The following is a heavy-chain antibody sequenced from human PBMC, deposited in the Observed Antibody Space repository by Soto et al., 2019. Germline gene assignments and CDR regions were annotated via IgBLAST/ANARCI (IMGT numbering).Heavy chain of an antibody. CDR3: ARDPNGDHPGYFDY. CDR2: IWYDGSNK. CDR1: GFTFSSYG. Sequence: GGSLRLSCAASGFTFSSYGMHWVRQAPGKGLEWVAVIWYDGSNKYYADSVKGRFTISRDNSKNTLYLQMNSLRAEDTAVYYCARDPNGDHPGYFDYWGQGTLVTVSS. D-gene: IGHD4-17*01. V-gene: IGHV3-33*01. J-gene: IGHJ4*02.